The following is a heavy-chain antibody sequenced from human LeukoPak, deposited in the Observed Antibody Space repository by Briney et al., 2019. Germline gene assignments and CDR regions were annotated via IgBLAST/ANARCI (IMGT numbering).Heavy chain of an antibody. D-gene: IGHD5-18*01. CDR1: GFTVSSIY. CDR2: IYSGGST. V-gene: IGHV3-53*01. CDR3: ARDRVDTAMDYYYYYGMDV. J-gene: IGHJ6*02. Sequence: PGGSLRLSCAASGFTVSSIYMSWVRQAPGKGLEWVSVIYSGGSTYYADSVKGRFTISRDNSKNTLYLQMNSLRAEDTAVYYCARDRVDTAMDYYYYYGMDVWGQGTTVTVSS.